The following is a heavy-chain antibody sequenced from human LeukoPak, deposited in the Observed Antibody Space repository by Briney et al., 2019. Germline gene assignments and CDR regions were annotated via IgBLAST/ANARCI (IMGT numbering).Heavy chain of an antibody. CDR2: INPNSCGT. CDR3: ARSLGYSSSWYFWFDP. Sequence: GASVKVSCKASGYTFTGYYMHWVRQAPGQGLEWMGWINPNSCGTNYAQKFQGRVTMTRDTPISTAYMELSRLISDDTAIYYCARSLGYSSSWYFWFDPWGQGTLVTVSS. J-gene: IGHJ5*02. V-gene: IGHV1-2*02. D-gene: IGHD6-13*01. CDR1: GYTFTGYY.